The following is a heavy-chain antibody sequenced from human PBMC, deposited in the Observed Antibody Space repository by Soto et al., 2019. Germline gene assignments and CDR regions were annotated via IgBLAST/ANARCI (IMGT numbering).Heavy chain of an antibody. CDR3: ARGLAVAGVYYYYGMDV. CDR1: GGSFSGYY. D-gene: IGHD6-19*01. CDR2: INHSGST. J-gene: IGHJ6*02. V-gene: IGHV4-34*01. Sequence: SETLSLTCAVYGGSFSGYYWSWIRQPPGKGLEWIGEINHSGSTNYNPSIKSRVTISVDTSKNQFSLKLSSVTAADTAVYYCARGLAVAGVYYYYGMDVWGQGTTVTVSS.